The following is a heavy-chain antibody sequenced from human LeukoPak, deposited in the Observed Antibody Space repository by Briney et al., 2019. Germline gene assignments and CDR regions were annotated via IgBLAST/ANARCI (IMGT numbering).Heavy chain of an antibody. CDR3: TTEDYGDYVSSH. V-gene: IGHV3-15*01. CDR1: GFTFSSSA. Sequence: GGSLRLSCAASGFTFSSSAMSWGRQAPGKGLEWVGRIKRKTDAGTTDYAAPVKGRFIISRDDSKDTLYLQMDSLKTEDTAVYYCTTEDYGDYVSSHWGQGTLVTVSS. D-gene: IGHD4-17*01. CDR2: IKRKTDAGTT. J-gene: IGHJ4*02.